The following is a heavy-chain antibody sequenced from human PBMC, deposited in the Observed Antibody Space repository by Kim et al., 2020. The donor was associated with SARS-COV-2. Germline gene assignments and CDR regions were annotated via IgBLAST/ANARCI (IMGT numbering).Heavy chain of an antibody. V-gene: IGHV4-59*01. CDR3: ARDRGRYYDSGSYPSFDS. CDR2: IDYSGSS. Sequence: SETLSLTCTVSGGSISGYYSSWIRQAPGKRLEWIGYIDYSGSSKYNPSLESRVTISVDTSNNQFSLRLSSVTAGDTAIYYCARDRGRYYDSGSYPSFDS. D-gene: IGHD3-10*01. CDR1: GGSISGYY. J-gene: IGHJ5*01.